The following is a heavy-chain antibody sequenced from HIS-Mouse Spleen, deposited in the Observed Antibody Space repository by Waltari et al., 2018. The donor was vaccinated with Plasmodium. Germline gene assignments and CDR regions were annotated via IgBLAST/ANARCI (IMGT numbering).Heavy chain of an antibody. CDR3: TTGLGAFDI. Sequence: EVQLVESGGGLVKPGGSLRLSCAASGFTFSNAWMSWVRQAPGKGLDGVGRIKSKNDWGKTDYAETVKGRFTISRDDSKNTLYLQMNSLKTEDTAVYYCTTGLGAFDIWGQGTMVTVSS. J-gene: IGHJ3*02. CDR2: IKSKNDWGKT. CDR1: GFTFSNAW. V-gene: IGHV3-15*01.